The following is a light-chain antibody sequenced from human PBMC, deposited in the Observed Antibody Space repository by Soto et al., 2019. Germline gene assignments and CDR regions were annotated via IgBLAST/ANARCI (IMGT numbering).Light chain of an antibody. Sequence: EIVLTQSPGTLSLSPGERATLSCRASQSVSSRYLDWYQQKPGKAPRLLIYGASSRATGIPERLSGSGYGTDFTITISRLQTEDFAVYYCQQYGSSTTTFGQGTQVDIK. V-gene: IGKV3-20*01. CDR2: GAS. CDR3: QQYGSSTTT. CDR1: QSVSSRY. J-gene: IGKJ1*01.